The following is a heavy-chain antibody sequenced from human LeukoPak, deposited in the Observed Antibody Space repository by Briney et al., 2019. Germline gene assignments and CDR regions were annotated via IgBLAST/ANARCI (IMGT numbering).Heavy chain of an antibody. D-gene: IGHD3-10*01. Sequence: PSETLSLTCTVSGGSISSSSYYWGWIRQPPGKGLEWIGSIYYSGSTYYNPSLKSRVTISVDTSKNQFSLKLSSVTAADTAVYYCATEHYGSGSYRDYWGQGTLVTVSS. V-gene: IGHV4-39*07. J-gene: IGHJ4*02. CDR1: GGSISSSSYY. CDR3: ATEHYGSGSYRDY. CDR2: IYYSGST.